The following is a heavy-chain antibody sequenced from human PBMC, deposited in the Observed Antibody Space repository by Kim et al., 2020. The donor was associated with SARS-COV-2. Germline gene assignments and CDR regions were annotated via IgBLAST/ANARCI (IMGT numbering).Heavy chain of an antibody. Sequence: SETLSLTCAVYGGSFSGYYWSWIRQPPGKGLEWIGEINHSGSTNYNPSLKSRVTISVDTSKNQFSLKLSSVTAADTAVYYCARDSPIFSYGPLVWFDPWGEGTLVTVSS. CDR2: INHSGST. CDR3: ARDSPIFSYGPLVWFDP. CDR1: GGSFSGYY. J-gene: IGHJ5*02. V-gene: IGHV4-34*01. D-gene: IGHD5-18*01.